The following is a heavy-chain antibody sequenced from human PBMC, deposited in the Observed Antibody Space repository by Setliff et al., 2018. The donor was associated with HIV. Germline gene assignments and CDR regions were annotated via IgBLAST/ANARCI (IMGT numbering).Heavy chain of an antibody. CDR2: ISGSGGRT. CDR1: GFTFSSYA. J-gene: IGHJ4*02. Sequence: GGSLRLSCAASGFTFSSYAMSWVRQAPGQGLEWVSGISGSGGRTYYADSVKGRFTMSRDNSKNTLYLQMKSLRAEDTAVYYCAKDLTYYYDSGGYYSVYWGQGTLVTVS. V-gene: IGHV3-23*01. D-gene: IGHD3-22*01. CDR3: AKDLTYYYDSGGYYSVY.